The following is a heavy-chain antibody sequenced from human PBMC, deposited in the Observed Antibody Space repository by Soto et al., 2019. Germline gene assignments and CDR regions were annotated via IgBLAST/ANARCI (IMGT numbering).Heavy chain of an antibody. CDR1: GGSISSSSYY. D-gene: IGHD6-13*01. Sequence: SETLSLTCTVSGGSISSSSYYWGWIRQPPGKGLEWIGSIYYSGSTYYNPSLKSRVTISVDTSKNQFSLKLSSVTAADTAVYYCARAGGYSRTTPNPRAYDMDVWVQGTTVT. V-gene: IGHV4-39*01. CDR3: ARAGGYSRTTPNPRAYDMDV. CDR2: IYYSGST. J-gene: IGHJ6*02.